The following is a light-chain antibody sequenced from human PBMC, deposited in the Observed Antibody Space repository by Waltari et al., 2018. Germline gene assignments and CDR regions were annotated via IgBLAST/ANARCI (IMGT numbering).Light chain of an antibody. Sequence: QSALTQPHSVSRPPGQSITIACPSTSRDVGPLHYVSWYPHLPGKAPQLMIYEVSNRPAGVSNRFSGAKSDNTASLTISGLQAEDEADYYCSSYTASSTWVFGGGTKLTVL. J-gene: IGLJ3*02. CDR1: SRDVGPLHY. V-gene: IGLV2-14*01. CDR3: SSYTASSTWV. CDR2: EVS.